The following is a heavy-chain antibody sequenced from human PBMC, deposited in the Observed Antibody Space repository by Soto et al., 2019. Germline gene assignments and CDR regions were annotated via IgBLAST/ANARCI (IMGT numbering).Heavy chain of an antibody. J-gene: IGHJ6*02. CDR3: ARLQHIVVVTANHYYYYGMDV. D-gene: IGHD2-21*02. CDR2: IDPSDSYI. Sequence: GESLKISCKGSGYSFTSYCINWVRQMPGKGLEWMGRIDPSDSYINYSPSFQGHVTISADKSISTAYLQWSSLKASDTAMYYCARLQHIVVVTANHYYYYGMDVWGQGTTVTVSS. V-gene: IGHV5-10-1*01. CDR1: GYSFTSYC.